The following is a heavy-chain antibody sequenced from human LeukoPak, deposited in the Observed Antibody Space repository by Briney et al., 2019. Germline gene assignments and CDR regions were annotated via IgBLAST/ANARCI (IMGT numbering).Heavy chain of an antibody. CDR1: GFTFNSDT. V-gene: IGHV3-21*06. CDR2: IRSNSRGI. J-gene: IGHJ4*02. CDR3: AKDQGKDECTNSVCYYDY. D-gene: IGHD2-8*01. Sequence: GGSLRLSCAASGFTFNSDTMNWVRQAPGKGLDSVSSIRSNSRGINYADSVKGRFTISRDNDKNTVFLEMNSLRAEYTAVYYCAKDQGKDECTNSVCYYDYWGQGTLVTVSS.